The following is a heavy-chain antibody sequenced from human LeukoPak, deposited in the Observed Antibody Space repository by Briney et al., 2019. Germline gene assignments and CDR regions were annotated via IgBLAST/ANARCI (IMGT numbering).Heavy chain of an antibody. J-gene: IGHJ4*02. V-gene: IGHV3-53*01. Sequence: GGSLRLXCAASGFTVSSNYMSWVRQSPGKGLEWVSVIYSGGSTYYADSVKGRFTISRDNSENTLYLQMNSLRAEDTAVYYCARRSDYGDYGYYFDYWGQGTLVTVSS. D-gene: IGHD4-17*01. CDR3: ARRSDYGDYGYYFDY. CDR2: IYSGGST. CDR1: GFTVSSNY.